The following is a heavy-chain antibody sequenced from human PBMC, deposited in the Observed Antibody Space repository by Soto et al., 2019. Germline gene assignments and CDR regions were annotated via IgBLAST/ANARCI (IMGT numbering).Heavy chain of an antibody. CDR3: VRSSGVHTPAFAY. Sequence: QVRLVESGGGVVQPGRSLRLSCEASGFAFNIYAMHWVRQAPGMGLEWLAVISHDGTNRYYADSVKGRVTISRDNSKSTVFVQINSLGFEDTAVYYCVRSSGVHTPAFAYWGQGDRVTVSS. V-gene: IGHV3-30*04. J-gene: IGHJ4*02. D-gene: IGHD3-10*01. CDR1: GFAFNIYA. CDR2: ISHDGTNR.